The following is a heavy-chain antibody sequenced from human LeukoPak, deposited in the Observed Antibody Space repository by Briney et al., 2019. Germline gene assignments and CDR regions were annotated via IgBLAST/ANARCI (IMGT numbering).Heavy chain of an antibody. CDR2: INPNSGGT. Sequence: ASVKVSCKASGYTFTGYYMHWVRQAPGQGLEWMGWINPNSGGTNYAQKFQGRVTMTRDTSISTAYMELSRLRSDDTAVYYCARLRRFGELSPSFDYWGQGTLVTVSS. CDR3: ARLRRFGELSPSFDY. V-gene: IGHV1-2*02. J-gene: IGHJ4*02. D-gene: IGHD3-10*01. CDR1: GYTFTGYY.